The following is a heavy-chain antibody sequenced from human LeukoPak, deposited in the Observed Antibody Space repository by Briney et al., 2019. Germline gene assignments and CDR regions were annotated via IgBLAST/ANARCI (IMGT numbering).Heavy chain of an antibody. CDR1: GGSFSGYY. J-gene: IGHJ1*01. CDR3: AGGRPISSAIRYFQH. Sequence: SETLSLTCAVYGGSFSGYYWSWLRQPPGKGLEWIGEINHSGSTNYNPSLKSRVTMSVDTSKNQFSLKLSSVTAADTAVYYCAGGRPISSAIRYFQHWGQGTLVTVSS. CDR2: INHSGST. D-gene: IGHD3-9*01. V-gene: IGHV4-34*01.